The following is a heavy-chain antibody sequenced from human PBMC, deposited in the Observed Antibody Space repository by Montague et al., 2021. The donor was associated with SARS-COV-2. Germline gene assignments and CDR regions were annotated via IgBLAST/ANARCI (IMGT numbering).Heavy chain of an antibody. Sequence: SETLSLTCSVSGDSITNHNYTWLWFRHAPGKDPVWSFYTHHSETTNYNPSLEIRVSISLDTPKNQIFLNLKSVTAADTALYYCAREGAYGEYEDAFDVWGQGTLVIVSS. CDR3: AREGAYGEYEDAFDV. D-gene: IGHD2-21*01. J-gene: IGHJ3*01. CDR1: GDSITNHNYT. CDR2: THHSETT. V-gene: IGHV4-61*01.